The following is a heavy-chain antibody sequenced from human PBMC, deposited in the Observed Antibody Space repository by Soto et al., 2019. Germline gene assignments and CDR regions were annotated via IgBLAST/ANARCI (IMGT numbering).Heavy chain of an antibody. CDR1: GVTFSSYS. CDR2: ISSSSSYI. J-gene: IGHJ4*02. D-gene: IGHD6-13*01. Sequence: GGPRRRSHSASGVTFSSYSMLWVRQARVKGLEWVSSISSSSSYIYYADSVKGRFTISRDNAKNSLYLQMNTLRAEDTDVYYCAREFKSVAAAGTRTLAYWGQGTLVTVSS. CDR3: AREFKSVAAAGTRTLAY. V-gene: IGHV3-21*01.